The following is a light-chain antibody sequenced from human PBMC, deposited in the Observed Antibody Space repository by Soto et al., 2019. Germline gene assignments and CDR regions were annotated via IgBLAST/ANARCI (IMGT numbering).Light chain of an antibody. CDR2: INGDGSH. CDR3: QTWGTGIRV. V-gene: IGLV4-69*01. Sequence: QSALTQAPSASASRGASVNLTCTLSSGHSSYAIAWHQLQPEKGPRYLLKINGDGSHNKGDGIPDRFSGSSSGAERFLTISSLQSEDEADYYCQTWGTGIRVFGTGTKLTVL. CDR1: SGHSSYA. J-gene: IGLJ1*01.